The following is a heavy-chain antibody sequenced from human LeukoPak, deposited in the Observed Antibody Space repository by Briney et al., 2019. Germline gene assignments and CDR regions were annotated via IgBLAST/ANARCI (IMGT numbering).Heavy chain of an antibody. Sequence: GASVKVSCKASGYTFTSYDISWVRQAPGQGLEWMGWISTYNGNTNYAQKLQGRVTMTTDTSTSTAYMELRSPRSDDTAVYYCARDLGTRRFVDYWGQGTLVTVSS. J-gene: IGHJ4*02. CDR2: ISTYNGNT. CDR1: GYTFTSYD. V-gene: IGHV1-18*01. CDR3: ARDLGTRRFVDY. D-gene: IGHD2-8*01.